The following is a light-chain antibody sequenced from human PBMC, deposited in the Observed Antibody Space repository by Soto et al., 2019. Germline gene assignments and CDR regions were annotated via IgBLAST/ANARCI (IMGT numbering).Light chain of an antibody. CDR3: QVWDGSSDHPGGV. J-gene: IGLJ3*02. Sequence: SYELTQPPSVSVAPGQTDRITCGGNNIGDKGVHGYQQKPGQAPVLVVYDDSNRPSGIPERFSGSNSGNTATLTISRVEAGDEADYYCQVWDGSSDHPGGVFGGGTKLTVL. V-gene: IGLV3-21*02. CDR2: DDS. CDR1: NIGDKG.